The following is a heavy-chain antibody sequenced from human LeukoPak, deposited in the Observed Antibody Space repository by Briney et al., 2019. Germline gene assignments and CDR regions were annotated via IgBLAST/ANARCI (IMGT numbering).Heavy chain of an antibody. CDR3: ARVNMSGFDV. Sequence: GESLKISCKGSGYSFTNYWIGWVRQMPGKGLEWMGITHPGDSDTRYSPSFQGQVTISVDKSISTAYLQWSSLKASDTAVYYCARVNMSGFDVWGQGTMVTVSS. CDR1: GYSFTNYW. V-gene: IGHV5-51*01. D-gene: IGHD3-3*01. CDR2: THPGDSDT. J-gene: IGHJ3*01.